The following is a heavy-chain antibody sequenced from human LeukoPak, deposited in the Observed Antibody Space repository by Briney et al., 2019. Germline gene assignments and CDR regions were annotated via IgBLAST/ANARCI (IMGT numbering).Heavy chain of an antibody. J-gene: IGHJ3*02. V-gene: IGHV4-4*07. Sequence: PSETLSLTCAVSGGSITNYYWTWIRQPAGKGLEWIGRIYTSGSTNYNPSLKSRVTISVDTSKNQFSLKLSSVTAADTAVYYCARSPTTTIFGVVIDDAFDIWGQGTMVTVSS. CDR1: GGSITNYY. D-gene: IGHD3-3*01. CDR3: ARSPTTTIFGVVIDDAFDI. CDR2: IYTSGST.